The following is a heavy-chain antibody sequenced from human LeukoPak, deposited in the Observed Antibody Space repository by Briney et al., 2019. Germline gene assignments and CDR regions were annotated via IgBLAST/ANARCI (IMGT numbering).Heavy chain of an antibody. V-gene: IGHV3-74*01. J-gene: IGHJ4*02. CDR3: ARLSKPGDY. Sequence: GGSLRLSCAASGFTFGSPWMHWVRQAPGKGLVWVSRINSDGSATAYADSVKGRFTTSRDNAKNSLYLQMNSLRAEDTAVYYCARLSKPGDYWGQGTLVTVSS. D-gene: IGHD1-14*01. CDR2: INSDGSAT. CDR1: GFTFGSPW.